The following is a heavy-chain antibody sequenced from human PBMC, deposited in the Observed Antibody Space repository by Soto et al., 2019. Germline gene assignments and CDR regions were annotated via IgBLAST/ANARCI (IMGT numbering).Heavy chain of an antibody. Sequence: PGGSLRLSCAASGFTFSNSAMNWVRQAPGKGLEWVSANSAYSANTYYADSVKGRFTISRDNSRNTLYLQMNSLRAEDSAVYYCATGVGASRLLFDYWGQGTLVTVSS. CDR2: NSAYSANT. D-gene: IGHD3-10*01. J-gene: IGHJ4*02. V-gene: IGHV3-23*01. CDR3: ATGVGASRLLFDY. CDR1: GFTFSNSA.